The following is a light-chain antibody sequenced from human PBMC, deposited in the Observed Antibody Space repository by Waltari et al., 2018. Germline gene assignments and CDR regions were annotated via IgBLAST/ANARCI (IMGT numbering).Light chain of an antibody. CDR1: QSVSSN. Sequence: EIVMTQAPVTLSVSPGERATLFCRASQSVSSNLAGYQQKPGRGPRLLIYGASIRATGIPARFTGSGSGTEFTLTISRLQSEDFAVYFCQHYNNRPLTFGGGTKVEI. CDR3: QHYNNRPLT. V-gene: IGKV3-15*01. CDR2: GAS. J-gene: IGKJ4*01.